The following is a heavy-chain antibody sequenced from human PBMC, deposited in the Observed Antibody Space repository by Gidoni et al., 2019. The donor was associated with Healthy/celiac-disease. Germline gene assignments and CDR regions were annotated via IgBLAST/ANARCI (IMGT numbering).Heavy chain of an antibody. D-gene: IGHD2-15*01. CDR3: ARIAAGVPDGSLSRFDY. Sequence: EVQLVESGGGLVQPGGSLRLSCAASGFTFSSYWMHWVRQAPGKGLVWVSRINSDGSSTSYADSVKGRFTISRDNAKNTLYLQMNSLRAEDTAVYYCARIAAGVPDGSLSRFDYWGQGTLVTVSS. CDR2: INSDGSST. V-gene: IGHV3-74*01. J-gene: IGHJ4*02. CDR1: GFTFSSYW.